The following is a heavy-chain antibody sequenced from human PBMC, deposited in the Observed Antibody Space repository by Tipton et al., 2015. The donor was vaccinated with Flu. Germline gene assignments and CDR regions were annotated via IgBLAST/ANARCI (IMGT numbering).Heavy chain of an antibody. CDR2: IWYDGSNK. D-gene: IGHD6-13*01. V-gene: IGHV3-33*01. CDR1: GFTFSSYG. J-gene: IGHJ6*02. Sequence: SGFTFSSYGMHWVRQAPGKGLEWVAVIWYDGSNKYYADSVKGRFTISRDNSKNTLYLQMNSLRAEDTAVYYCARDGRGSSSWSSYYYGMDVWGQGTTVTVSS. CDR3: ARDGRGSSSWSSYYYGMDV.